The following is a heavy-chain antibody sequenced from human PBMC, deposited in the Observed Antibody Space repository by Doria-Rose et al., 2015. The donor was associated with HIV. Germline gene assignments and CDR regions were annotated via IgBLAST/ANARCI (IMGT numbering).Heavy chain of an antibody. V-gene: IGHV2-26*01. D-gene: IGHD6-13*01. CDR1: GVSLSSPGMG. CDR3: ARIKSSRWYHKYYFDF. CDR2: IFSDDER. J-gene: IGHJ4*02. Sequence: ETGPMLVKPTETLTLTCTVSGVSLSSPGMGVSWIRQPPGKALEWLANIFSDDERSYIASLKSRLTISRSTSKIQVVLTMTDMDPVDTATYYCARIKSSRWYHKYYFDFWGQGTLVIVSA.